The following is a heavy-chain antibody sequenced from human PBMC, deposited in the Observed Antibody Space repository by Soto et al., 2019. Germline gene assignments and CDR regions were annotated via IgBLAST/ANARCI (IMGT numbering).Heavy chain of an antibody. CDR2: IGGTGNTT. CDR1: GFTFRVYA. Sequence: VHLSESGGALVQPGGSLRLSCAASGFTFRVYAMSWFRQAPGGGLEWVSAIGGTGNTTYYADSVKGRFTIARDNSRDTLYLQMTSLRVEETAVYYCARIRQLLFVSWGQGTLVSGSS. CDR3: ARIRQLLFVS. D-gene: IGHD2-2*01. J-gene: IGHJ4*02. V-gene: IGHV3-23*01.